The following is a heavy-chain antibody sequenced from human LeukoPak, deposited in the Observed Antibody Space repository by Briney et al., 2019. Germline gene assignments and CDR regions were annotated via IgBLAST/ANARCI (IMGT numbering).Heavy chain of an antibody. Sequence: PSETLSLTCTGSGVSISSYYWGWIRQPPRKGLEGIGYIYYSGSTNYTPSLKSRVTTSVDTSKTQFSLKLSSVTAADTAVYYCARGGIAAAGWFDPWGQGTLVTVSS. J-gene: IGHJ5*02. D-gene: IGHD6-13*01. CDR1: GVSISSYY. CDR3: ARGGIAAAGWFDP. CDR2: IYYSGST. V-gene: IGHV4-59*12.